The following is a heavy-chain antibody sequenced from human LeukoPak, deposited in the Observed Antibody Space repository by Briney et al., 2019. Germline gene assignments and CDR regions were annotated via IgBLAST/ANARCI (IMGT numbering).Heavy chain of an antibody. Sequence: ASVKVSCKASGGTFSSYAISWVRQAPGQGLEWMGIINPSGGSTSYAQKFQGRVTMTRDTSTSTVYMELSSLRSEDTAVYYCARCHIVVVPAAADYWGQGTLVTVSS. D-gene: IGHD2-2*01. CDR1: GGTFSSYA. V-gene: IGHV1-46*01. CDR2: INPSGGST. J-gene: IGHJ4*02. CDR3: ARCHIVVVPAAADY.